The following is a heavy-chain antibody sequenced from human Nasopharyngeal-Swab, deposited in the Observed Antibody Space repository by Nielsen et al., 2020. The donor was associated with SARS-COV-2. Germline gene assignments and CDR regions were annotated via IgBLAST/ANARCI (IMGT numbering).Heavy chain of an antibody. CDR2: IYPRDSDT. J-gene: IGHJ6*02. V-gene: IGHV5-51*01. Sequence: GGSLRLSCKGSGYSFTTSWIGWVRQMPGKGLEWMGIIYPRDSDTRYSPSFQGQVTISADKSISTAYLQWSSLKASDTAMYYCVRPEGVATSFKYYFQYGMDVWGQGTMVTVPS. CDR1: GYSFTTSW. CDR3: VRPEGVATSFKYYFQYGMDV. D-gene: IGHD5-12*01.